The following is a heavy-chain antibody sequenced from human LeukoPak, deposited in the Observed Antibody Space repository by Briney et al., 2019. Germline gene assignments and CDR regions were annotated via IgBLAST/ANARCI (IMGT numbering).Heavy chain of an antibody. CDR1: GGSVNSGRHY. Sequence: SETLSLTCTVSGGSVNSGRHYWSWIRQPPGKGLEWIGYIYHSGSTNYNPSLKSRVTISLATSKSQFSLNLSSVTAADTAVYYCVRLGGIYYTQTIYYFDSWGQGTLVTVSS. D-gene: IGHD3-3*01. CDR3: VRLGGIYYTQTIYYFDS. CDR2: IYHSGST. J-gene: IGHJ4*02. V-gene: IGHV4-61*01.